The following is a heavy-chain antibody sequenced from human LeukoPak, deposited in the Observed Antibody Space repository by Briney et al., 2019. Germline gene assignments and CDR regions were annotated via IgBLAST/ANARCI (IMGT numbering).Heavy chain of an antibody. CDR2: IRNDGSNK. CDR1: GLTLSSYD. D-gene: IGHD3-9*01. V-gene: IGHV3-30*02. CDR3: ASVYYDILTGYYPYAFDI. Sequence: CMTLSCVVSGLTLSSYDIGWVRHAHDEGREWVAFIRNDGSNKYYADSVRGRFTTSRENAKNTLYLQMNSLRAEDTAVYYCASVYYDILTGYYPYAFDIWGQGTMVTVSS. J-gene: IGHJ3*02.